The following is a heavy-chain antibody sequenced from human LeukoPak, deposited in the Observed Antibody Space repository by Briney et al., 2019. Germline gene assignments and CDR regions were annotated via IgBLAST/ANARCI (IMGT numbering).Heavy chain of an antibody. Sequence: PSETLSLTCSVSGASISSYYWSWIRQPAGKTLEWIGRIYTSESTNYNPSLKSRVTMSVDTSKGQFSLKLSSVTAADTAVYYCAGAKIETGNFDYWGQGTLVTVSS. V-gene: IGHV4-4*07. CDR2: IYTSEST. J-gene: IGHJ4*02. CDR1: GASISSYY. D-gene: IGHD5-24*01. CDR3: AGAKIETGNFDY.